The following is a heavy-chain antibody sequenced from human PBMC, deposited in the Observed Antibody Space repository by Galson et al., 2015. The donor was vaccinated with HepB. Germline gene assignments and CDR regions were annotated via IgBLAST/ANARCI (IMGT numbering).Heavy chain of an antibody. CDR1: GSTFSSYH. V-gene: IGHV1-46*01. J-gene: IGHJ6*02. CDR2: IDPSGGGT. Sequence: SVKVSCKASGSTFSSYHMHWVRQAPGQGLEWMGIIDPSGGGTSYAQQFQGRVTMTRDTSTSTVYMELRRLRSEDTAVYYCARGMTHNYYGMDVWGPGTSVSVS. CDR3: ARGMTHNYYGMDV.